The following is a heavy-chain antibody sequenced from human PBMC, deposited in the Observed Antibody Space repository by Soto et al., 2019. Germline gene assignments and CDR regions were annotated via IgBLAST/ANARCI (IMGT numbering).Heavy chain of an antibody. J-gene: IGHJ4*02. D-gene: IGHD3-3*01. CDR1: GFTFSDYY. V-gene: IGHV3-11*01. Sequence: PGGSLRLSCAASGFTFSDYYMSWIRQAPGKGLEWVSYISSSGSTIYYADSVKGRFTISRDNAKNSLYLQMNSLRAEDTAVYYCARDTFDFWSGYYVDYWGQGTLVTVSS. CDR2: ISSSGSTI. CDR3: ARDTFDFWSGYYVDY.